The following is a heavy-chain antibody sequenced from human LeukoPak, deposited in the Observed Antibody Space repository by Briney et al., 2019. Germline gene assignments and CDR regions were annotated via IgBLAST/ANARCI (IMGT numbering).Heavy chain of an antibody. J-gene: IGHJ4*02. CDR2: INPSGGST. Sequence: ASVKVSCKASGYTFTSYYMHWVRQAPGQGLEWMGIINPSGGSTSYAQKFQGGVTMTRDTSTSTVYMELNSLRSEDTAVYYCAREESVVTWTGNFDYWGQGTLVTVSS. D-gene: IGHD3/OR15-3a*01. CDR3: AREESVVTWTGNFDY. CDR1: GYTFTSYY. V-gene: IGHV1-46*01.